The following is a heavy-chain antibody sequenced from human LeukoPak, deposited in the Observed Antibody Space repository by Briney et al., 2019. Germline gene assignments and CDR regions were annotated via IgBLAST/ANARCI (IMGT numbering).Heavy chain of an antibody. CDR1: GYTLTELS. Sequence: ASVKVSCKVSGYTLTELSMHWVRQAPGKGLEWMGGFDPEDGETIYAQKFQGRVTMTEDTSTDTAYMELSSLRSEDTAVYYCARSSGEYGSGSYSPFDYWGQGTLVTVSS. D-gene: IGHD3-10*01. CDR2: FDPEDGET. V-gene: IGHV1-24*01. J-gene: IGHJ4*02. CDR3: ARSSGEYGSGSYSPFDY.